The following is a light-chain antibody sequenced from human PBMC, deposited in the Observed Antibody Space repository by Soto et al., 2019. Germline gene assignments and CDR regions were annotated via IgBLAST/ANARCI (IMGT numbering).Light chain of an antibody. CDR2: DAS. CDR3: QQYNSHDDIA. Sequence: DIQITQSPSTLSASVGDRVTITCRASQSITSWLDWYQQKPGKAPNLLIYDASSLQSGVPSRFSGSGSGTEFTRTISSLQPDDSATYYCQQYNSHDDIAFGRGTKVEIK. CDR1: QSITSW. V-gene: IGKV1-5*01. J-gene: IGKJ4*01.